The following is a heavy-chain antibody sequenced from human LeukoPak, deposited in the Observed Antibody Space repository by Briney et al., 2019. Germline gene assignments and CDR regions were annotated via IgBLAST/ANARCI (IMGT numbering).Heavy chain of an antibody. V-gene: IGHV3-23*01. CDR1: GFTFSSYA. CDR2: ISGSGGST. CDR3: AKGHSGYDFFADY. J-gene: IGHJ4*02. D-gene: IGHD5-12*01. Sequence: GGSLRLSCAASGFTFSSYAMSWVRQAPGKGLEWVSAISGSGGSTYYADSVKGQFTISRDNSKNTLYLQMNSLRAEDTAVYYCAKGHSGYDFFADYWGQGTLVTVSS.